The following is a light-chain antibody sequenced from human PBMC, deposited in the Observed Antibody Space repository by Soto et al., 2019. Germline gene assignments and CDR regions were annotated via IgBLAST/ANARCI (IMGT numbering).Light chain of an antibody. V-gene: IGKV3-20*01. Sequence: EIGLTQSPGTLSLSPGEIATLSCSASQSVSSSYLAWYQQKPGQAPRLLIYGASSRATGTPARYSGSGSGKDFTLTIRRLETEDFAVYYCQQDGASPYTFGQGTELETK. CDR3: QQDGASPYT. J-gene: IGKJ2*01. CDR2: GAS. CDR1: QSVSSSY.